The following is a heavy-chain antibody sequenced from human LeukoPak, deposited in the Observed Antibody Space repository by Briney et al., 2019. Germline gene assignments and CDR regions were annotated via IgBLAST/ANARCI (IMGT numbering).Heavy chain of an antibody. V-gene: IGHV3-21*01. J-gene: IGHJ4*02. CDR3: ARDWAGSSYDY. Sequence: GGSLRLSCAASGFTFSSYSIHWVRQTQGKWLEWVSSISSTSSYIYYADSVKGRFTISRDNAKNTVYLQMKSLRAEDTAVYYCARDWAGSSYDYWGQGTLVTVSS. CDR1: GFTFSSYS. D-gene: IGHD3-10*01. CDR2: ISSTSSYI.